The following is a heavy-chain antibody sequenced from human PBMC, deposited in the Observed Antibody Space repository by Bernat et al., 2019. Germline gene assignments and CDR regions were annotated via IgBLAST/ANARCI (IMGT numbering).Heavy chain of an antibody. CDR1: GGSISSSSYY. D-gene: IGHD4-17*01. Sequence: QLQLQESGPGLVKPSETLSLTCTVSGGSISSSSYYWGWIRQPPGKGLEWIGSIYYSGSTYYNPSLKSRVTISVDTSKNQFSLKLSSVTAADTAVYYCARQRGDYESWYGMDAWGQGTTVTVSS. V-gene: IGHV4-39*01. J-gene: IGHJ6*02. CDR3: ARQRGDYESWYGMDA. CDR2: IYYSGST.